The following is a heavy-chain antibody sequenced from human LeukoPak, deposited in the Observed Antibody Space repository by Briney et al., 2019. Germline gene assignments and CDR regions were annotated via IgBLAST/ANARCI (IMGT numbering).Heavy chain of an antibody. CDR3: ARETGDAFDI. J-gene: IGHJ3*02. CDR2: FYYSGST. V-gene: IGHV4-39*07. CDR1: GGSISSSSYY. Sequence: SETLSLTCTVVSGGSISSSSYYWGWIRQPPGKGLEWIGSFYYSGSTNYNPSLKSRVTISVDTSKNQFSLKLSSVTAADTAVYYCARETGDAFDIWGQGTMVTVSS.